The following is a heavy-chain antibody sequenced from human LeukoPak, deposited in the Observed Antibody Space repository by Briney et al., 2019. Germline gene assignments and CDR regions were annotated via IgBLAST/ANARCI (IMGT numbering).Heavy chain of an antibody. Sequence: GASVKVSCKASGYTFTSYYMHWVRQAPGQGLEWMGIINPSGGSTSYAQKLQARVTMTRNISISTAYMELSSLRSEDTAVYYCAMYWGSESRTGAFDIWGQGTMVTVSS. D-gene: IGHD3-10*01. CDR3: AMYWGSESRTGAFDI. CDR2: INPSGGST. J-gene: IGHJ3*02. CDR1: GYTFTSYY. V-gene: IGHV1-46*01.